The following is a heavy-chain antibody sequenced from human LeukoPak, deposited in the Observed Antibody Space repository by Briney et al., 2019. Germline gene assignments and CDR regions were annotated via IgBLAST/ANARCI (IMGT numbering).Heavy chain of an antibody. V-gene: IGHV3-64*02. CDR1: GFIFSNYA. CDR2: ISTKGGST. CDR3: ARDRSGAFDY. Sequence: GGSLRLSCAASGFIFSNYALYWVRQAPGKGLESVAAISTKGGSTSYADSVKGRMTISRDDSKNTLFLQMGSLTTDDMGLYFCARDRSGAFDYWGQGTLVTVSS. D-gene: IGHD6-19*01. J-gene: IGHJ4*02.